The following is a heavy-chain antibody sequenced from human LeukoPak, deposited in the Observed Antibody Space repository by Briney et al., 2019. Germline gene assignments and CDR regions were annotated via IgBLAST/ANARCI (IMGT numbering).Heavy chain of an antibody. CDR2: ISYDGSNK. CDR1: GFTFSSYG. V-gene: IGHV3-30*03. J-gene: IGHJ4*02. Sequence: GGSLRLSCAASGFTFSSYGMHWVRQAPGKGLEWVAVISYDGSNKYYADSVKGRFTISRDNSKNTLYLQMNSLRAEDTAVYYCARDPFGSSFSVDYWGQGTLVTVSS. D-gene: IGHD6-13*01. CDR3: ARDPFGSSFSVDY.